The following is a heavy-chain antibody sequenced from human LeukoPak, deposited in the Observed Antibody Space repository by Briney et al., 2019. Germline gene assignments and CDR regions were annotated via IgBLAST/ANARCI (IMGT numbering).Heavy chain of an antibody. Sequence: SETLSLTCAVYGGSFSGYYWSWIRQPPGKGLEWIGYIYYSGSTNYNPSLKSRVTISVDTSKNQFSLKLSSVTAADTAVYYCARRSYYYDSSGYYQQFFDYWGQGTLVTVSS. J-gene: IGHJ4*02. CDR2: IYYSGST. CDR1: GGSFSGYY. CDR3: ARRSYYYDSSGYYQQFFDY. V-gene: IGHV4-59*08. D-gene: IGHD3-22*01.